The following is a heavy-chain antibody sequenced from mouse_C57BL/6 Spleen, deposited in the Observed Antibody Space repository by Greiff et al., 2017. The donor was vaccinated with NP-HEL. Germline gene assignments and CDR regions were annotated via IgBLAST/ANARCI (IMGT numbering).Heavy chain of an antibody. Sequence: VQLQQPGAELVKPGASVKLSCKASGYTFTSYWMHWVKQRPGQGLEWIGMIHPNSGSTNYNEKFKGKATFTADTSSNTAYMQLSSLTTEDSAIYYCARKGYDYDGFFDYWGQGTTLTVSS. V-gene: IGHV1-64*01. CDR3: ARKGYDYDGFFDY. D-gene: IGHD2-4*01. CDR2: IHPNSGST. CDR1: GYTFTSYW. J-gene: IGHJ2*01.